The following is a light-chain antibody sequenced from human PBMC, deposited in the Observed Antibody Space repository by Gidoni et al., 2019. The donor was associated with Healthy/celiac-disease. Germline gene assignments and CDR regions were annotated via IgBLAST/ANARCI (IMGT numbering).Light chain of an antibody. V-gene: IGKV3-15*01. J-gene: IGKJ1*01. CDR2: GAS. CDR1: QSVSSN. Sequence: VMTQSPATLSLAPGERDTLSCRASQSVSSNLAWYQQKPGQAPRLLIYGASTRATGSPARFIGSGSGTEFTMTISSLQYEDFEVYYCQQYNNWTPQTFGQGTKVEIK. CDR3: QQYNNWTPQT.